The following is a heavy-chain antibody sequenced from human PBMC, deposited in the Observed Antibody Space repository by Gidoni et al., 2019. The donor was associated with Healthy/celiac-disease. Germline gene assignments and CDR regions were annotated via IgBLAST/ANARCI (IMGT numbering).Heavy chain of an antibody. CDR2: IIPICGTA. CDR1: GGTFSSYA. CDR3: ARGGIPILSRDYYYYYGMDV. D-gene: IGHD2-15*01. Sequence: QVQLVQSGAEVKKPGSSVKVSCKASGGTFSSYAISWVRQAPGQGLEWMGGIIPICGTANYAQKFQGRVTITADESTSTAYMELSSLRSEATAVYYCARGGIPILSRDYYYYYGMDVWGQGTTVTVSS. V-gene: IGHV1-69*01. J-gene: IGHJ6*02.